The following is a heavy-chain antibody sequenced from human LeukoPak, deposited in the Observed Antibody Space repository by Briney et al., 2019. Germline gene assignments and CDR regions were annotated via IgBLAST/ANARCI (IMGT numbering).Heavy chain of an antibody. Sequence: SETLSLTCTVSGGSISSYYWSWIRQPPGKELEWIGYIYYSGSTNYNPSLKSRVSISVDTSESQFSLILRSVTAAETAVYYCARSDFRDGDYLFWYWGQGTLVTVSS. CDR3: ARSDFRDGDYLFWY. J-gene: IGHJ4*02. CDR1: GGSISSYY. CDR2: IYYSGST. D-gene: IGHD4-17*01. V-gene: IGHV4-59*08.